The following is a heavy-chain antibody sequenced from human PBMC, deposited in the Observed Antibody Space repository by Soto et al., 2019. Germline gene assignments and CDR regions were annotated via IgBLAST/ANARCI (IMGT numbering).Heavy chain of an antibody. J-gene: IGHJ4*02. CDR1: GFTFSSYG. V-gene: IGHV3-33*01. D-gene: IGHD3-3*01. CDR2: IWYDGSNK. Sequence: QVQLVESGGGVVQPGRSLRLSCAASGFTFSSYGMHWVRQAPGKGLEWVAVIWYDGSNKYYAHSVKGRFTISRDNSNNTMHLQMSSLRAEDTAVYYCARDLTPSPFGVVIGAYWGQGTLVTVSS. CDR3: ARDLTPSPFGVVIGAY.